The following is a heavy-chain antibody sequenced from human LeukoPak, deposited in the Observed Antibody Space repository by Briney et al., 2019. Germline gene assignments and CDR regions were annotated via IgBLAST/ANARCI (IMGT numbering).Heavy chain of an antibody. CDR3: ARLRENSDY. V-gene: IGHV5-10-1*01. CDR1: GSSFTNYW. D-gene: IGHD1-26*01. Sequence: GESLKISCQGSGSSFTNYWISWVRQLPGKGLEWMGRIDPSDSYTNYSPSFQGHVTISADKSISTAYLQWNSLKASDTAMYYCARLRENSDYWGQGTLVTVSS. CDR2: IDPSDSYT. J-gene: IGHJ4*02.